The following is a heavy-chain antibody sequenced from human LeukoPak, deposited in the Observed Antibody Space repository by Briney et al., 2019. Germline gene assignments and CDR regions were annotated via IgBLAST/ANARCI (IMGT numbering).Heavy chain of an antibody. J-gene: IGHJ4*02. V-gene: IGHV3-23*01. CDR3: ANQLVDIVATIGPVDY. CDR1: GFTFSSYA. Sequence: GGSLRLSCAASGFTFSSYAMSWVRQAPGKGLEWVSAISGSGGSTYYADSVKGRFTISRDNSKNTLYLQMNSLRAEDTAVYYCANQLVDIVATIGPVDYWGQGTLVTVSS. D-gene: IGHD5-12*01. CDR2: ISGSGGST.